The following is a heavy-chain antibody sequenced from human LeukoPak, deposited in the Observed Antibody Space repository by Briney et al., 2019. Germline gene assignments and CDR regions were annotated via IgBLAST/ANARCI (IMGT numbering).Heavy chain of an antibody. J-gene: IGHJ6*02. V-gene: IGHV3-23*01. CDR2: SIGSDYKT. D-gene: IGHD3-10*02. CDR3: AKDLHSYVAMDV. CDR1: RFTNSGFP. Sequence: VVSLRLSFAASRFTNSGFPMTCVRQAPGKGLECGASIGSDYKTHYSESVKGRLAISRENSKSTVFLQMNSLRAEDTALYYCAKDLHSYVAMDVWGQGTAVTVSS.